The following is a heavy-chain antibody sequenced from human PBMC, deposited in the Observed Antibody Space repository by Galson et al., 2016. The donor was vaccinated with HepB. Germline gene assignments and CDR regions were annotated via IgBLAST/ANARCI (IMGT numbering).Heavy chain of an antibody. J-gene: IGHJ6*02. V-gene: IGHV1-69*13. D-gene: IGHD4-11*01. Sequence: SVKVSCKASGGTFRSYVINWVRQAPGQGLEWMGGIIPKFDTANYAQRFQGRVTITADESTSTAYMELSSLRSEDTAVYFCARETVTTDYYYYYGMDVWGQGATVTFSS. CDR2: IIPKFDTA. CDR1: GGTFRSYV. CDR3: ARETVTTDYYYYYGMDV.